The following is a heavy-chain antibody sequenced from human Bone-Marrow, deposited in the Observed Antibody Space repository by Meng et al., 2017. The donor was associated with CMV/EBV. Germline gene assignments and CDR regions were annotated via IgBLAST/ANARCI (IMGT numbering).Heavy chain of an antibody. CDR2: ISAYNGNT. Sequence: ASVKVSCKASGYTFTSYGSSWVRQAPGQGLEWMGWISAYNGNTNYAQKLQGRVTMTTDTSTSTAYMELRSLRSDDTAAYYCARYLADRPTDYWGQGTLVTVSS. CDR1: GYTFTSYG. V-gene: IGHV1-18*01. J-gene: IGHJ4*02. CDR3: ARYLADRPTDY. D-gene: IGHD6-6*01.